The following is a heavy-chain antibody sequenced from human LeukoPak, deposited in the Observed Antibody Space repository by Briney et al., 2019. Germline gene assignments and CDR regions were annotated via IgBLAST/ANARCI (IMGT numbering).Heavy chain of an antibody. D-gene: IGHD3-3*01. CDR2: INPNSGGT. CDR1: GYTFTGYY. Sequence: ASVNVSCKASGYTFTGYYMHWVRQAPGQGLEWMGWINPNSGGTNYAQKFQGRVTMTRDTSISTAYMELSRLRSDDTAVYYCARDRTYYDFWSGYPYYYYGMDVWGQGTTVTVSS. CDR3: ARDRTYYDFWSGYPYYYYGMDV. V-gene: IGHV1-2*02. J-gene: IGHJ6*02.